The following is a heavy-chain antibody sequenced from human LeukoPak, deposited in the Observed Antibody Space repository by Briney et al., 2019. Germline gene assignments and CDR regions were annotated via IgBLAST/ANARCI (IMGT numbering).Heavy chain of an antibody. CDR2: IYTSGST. Sequence: SETLSLTCTVSGGSISSGSYYWSWIRQPAGKGLEWIGRIYTSGSTNYNPSLKSRVTISVDTSKNLFSLRLTSVTAADTAVYYCARDEGSGWYGYWGQGTLVTVSS. J-gene: IGHJ4*02. CDR1: GGSISSGSYY. D-gene: IGHD6-19*01. V-gene: IGHV4-61*02. CDR3: ARDEGSGWYGY.